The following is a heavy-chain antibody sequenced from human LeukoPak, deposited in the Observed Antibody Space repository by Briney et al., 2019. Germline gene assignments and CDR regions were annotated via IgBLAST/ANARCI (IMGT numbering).Heavy chain of an antibody. Sequence: GASVKVSCKASGYTFTSYGVSWVRQAPGQGLEWMGWISAYSGSTNYAQNLQGRVTMTTDTSTSTAYMELRSLRSDDTAVYYCARVAEMATEYYFDYWGQGTLVTVSS. V-gene: IGHV1-18*01. CDR3: ARVAEMATEYYFDY. CDR2: ISAYSGST. J-gene: IGHJ4*02. CDR1: GYTFTSYG. D-gene: IGHD5-24*01.